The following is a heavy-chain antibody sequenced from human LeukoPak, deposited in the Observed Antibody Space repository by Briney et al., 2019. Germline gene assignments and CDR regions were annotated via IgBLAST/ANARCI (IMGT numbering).Heavy chain of an antibody. CDR2: IYPGDSDT. D-gene: IGHD3-22*01. CDR3: ARQETYYYDSSGYADAFDI. J-gene: IGHJ3*02. CDR1: GYSFTSYW. Sequence: GESLKISCKGSGYSFTSYWIGWERQMPGKGLEWMGIIYPGDSDTRYSPSFQGQVTISADKSISTAYLQWSSLKASDTAMYYCARQETYYYDSSGYADAFDIWGQGTMVTVSS. V-gene: IGHV5-51*01.